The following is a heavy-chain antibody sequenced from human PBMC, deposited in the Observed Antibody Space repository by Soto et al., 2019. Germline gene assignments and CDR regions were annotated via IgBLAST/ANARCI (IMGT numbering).Heavy chain of an antibody. CDR3: ARGVRDCNGNGGPNAIDP. CDR1: GFSLSTSGVG. CDR2: IYWDDDK. J-gene: IGHJ5*02. Sequence: SGPTLVNPTQTLTLTCTFSGFSLSTSGVGVGWIRQPPGKALEWLALIYWDDDKRYSPSLKTRLTITKDTSKKQVVVTTTNKDIVDTASYYCARGVRDCNGNGGPNAIDPWGQGTLVTVSS. V-gene: IGHV2-5*02. D-gene: IGHD2-15*01.